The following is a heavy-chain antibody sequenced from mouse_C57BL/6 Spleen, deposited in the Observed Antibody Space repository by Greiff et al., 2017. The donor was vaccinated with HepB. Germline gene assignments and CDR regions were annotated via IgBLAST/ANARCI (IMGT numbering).Heavy chain of an antibody. D-gene: IGHD2-3*01. CDR2: ISDGGSYT. CDR3: ARDEGYYFAY. V-gene: IGHV5-4*01. J-gene: IGHJ3*01. CDR1: GFTFSSYA. Sequence: EVKLVESGGGLVKPGGSLKLSCAASGFTFSSYAMSWVRQTPEKRLEWVATISDGGSYTYYPDNVKGRFTISRDNAKNNLYLQMSHLKSEDTAMYYCARDEGYYFAYWGQGTLVTVSA.